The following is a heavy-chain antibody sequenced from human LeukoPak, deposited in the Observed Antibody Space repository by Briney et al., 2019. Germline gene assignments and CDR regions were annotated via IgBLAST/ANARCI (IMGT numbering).Heavy chain of an antibody. D-gene: IGHD2-2*01. V-gene: IGHV1-2*02. CDR2: INPNSGGT. J-gene: IGHJ4*02. CDR3: ARVRSVVVPAAYDY. CDR1: GYTFTGYY. Sequence: GASVKVSCKASGYTFTGYYMHWVRQAPGQGLEWMGWINPNSGGTNYAQKFQGRVTMTRDTSISTAYMELSRLRSDDTAVYYWARVRSVVVPAAYDYWGQGTLVTVSS.